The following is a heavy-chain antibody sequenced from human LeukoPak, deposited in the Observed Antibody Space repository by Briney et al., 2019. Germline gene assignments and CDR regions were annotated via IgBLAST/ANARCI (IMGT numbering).Heavy chain of an antibody. D-gene: IGHD3-10*01. CDR3: ARGHYASGLDY. CDR2: INLKSGGT. J-gene: IGHJ4*02. CDR1: AYTFTGYY. V-gene: IGHV1-2*02. Sequence: ASVKVSCKASAYTFTGYYMHWVRQAPGQGLEWMGWINLKSGGTNYAQKFQGRVTMTRDTSVSTAYMELSRLRSDDTAVYYCARGHYASGLDYWGQGTLVTVSS.